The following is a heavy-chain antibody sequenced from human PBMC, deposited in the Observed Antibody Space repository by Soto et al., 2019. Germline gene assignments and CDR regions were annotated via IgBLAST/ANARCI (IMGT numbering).Heavy chain of an antibody. CDR2: ISYDNGVNK. J-gene: IGHJ4*02. V-gene: IGHV3-30-3*01. CDR1: GFTFSSYT. Sequence: QVQLVESGGGVVQPGRSLRLSCAASGFTFSSYTMHWVRQAPGKGLEWVAVISYDNGVNKYYADSVKGRFTISRDNSKNTLHLQMNSLRAEDTAVYYCARGIAVAGTPEFDYWGQGALVTVSS. D-gene: IGHD6-19*01. CDR3: ARGIAVAGTPEFDY.